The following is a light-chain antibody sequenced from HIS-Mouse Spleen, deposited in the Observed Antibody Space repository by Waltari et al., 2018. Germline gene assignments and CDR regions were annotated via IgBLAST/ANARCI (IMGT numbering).Light chain of an antibody. Sequence: SYELTQPPSVSVSPVQTARITCSGDALPKKYAYWYQQKSGQAPVLVIYAASKRPSGIPERFSGSRSGTMATLTISGAQVEDEADYYCYSTDSSGNHRVFGGGTKLTVL. J-gene: IGLJ2*01. V-gene: IGLV3-10*01. CDR2: AAS. CDR3: YSTDSSGNHRV. CDR1: ALPKKY.